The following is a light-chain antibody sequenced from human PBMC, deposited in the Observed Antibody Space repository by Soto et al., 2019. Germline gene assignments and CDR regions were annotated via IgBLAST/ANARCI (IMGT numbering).Light chain of an antibody. Sequence: EIVLTQSPGPLSLSPGERATLSCRASPSVSSSYLAWYQPKPGQAPRLLLYGASSRATGIPDRFSGSGSGTDFTLTISRLEPEDFAVYYGQQYGSSPRTFGQGTKVESK. CDR1: PSVSSSY. J-gene: IGKJ1*01. V-gene: IGKV3-20*01. CDR3: QQYGSSPRT. CDR2: GAS.